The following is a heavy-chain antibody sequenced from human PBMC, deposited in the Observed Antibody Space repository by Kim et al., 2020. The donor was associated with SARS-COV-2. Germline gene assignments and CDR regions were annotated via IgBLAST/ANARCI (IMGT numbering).Heavy chain of an antibody. Sequence: SETLSLTCTVSSGSLGESYWAWIRQPAGKGLQYIGRVYTSGSSNSIPSLKSRVTLSVDTSNNQFSLKLTSVTAADTAVYYCARMIAGRGYYFDSWGLGTLVTVSS. D-gene: IGHD3-22*01. CDR3: ARMIAGRGYYFDS. CDR1: SGSLGESY. J-gene: IGHJ4*02. V-gene: IGHV4-4*07. CDR2: VYTSGSS.